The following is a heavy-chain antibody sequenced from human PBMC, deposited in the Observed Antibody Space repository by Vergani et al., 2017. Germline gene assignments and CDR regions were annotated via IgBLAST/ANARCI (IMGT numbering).Heavy chain of an antibody. V-gene: IGHV1-18*01. J-gene: IGHJ6*03. CDR1: GYTFPSYG. D-gene: IGHD2-2*02. Sequence: QVQLVQSGAEVKKPGASVKVSCKASGYTFPSYGISWVRQAPGQGLEWMGWISAYNGNTNYAQKLQGRVTMTTDTSTSTAYMELRSLRSDDTAVYYCARVVPYCSSTSCYTKGYYYYMDVWGKGTTVTVSS. CDR2: ISAYNGNT. CDR3: ARVVPYCSSTSCYTKGYYYYMDV.